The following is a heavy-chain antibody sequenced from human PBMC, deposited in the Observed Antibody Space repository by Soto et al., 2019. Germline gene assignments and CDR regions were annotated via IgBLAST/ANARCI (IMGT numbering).Heavy chain of an antibody. J-gene: IGHJ4*02. CDR2: IYYSGST. Sequence: SETLSLTCTVSGGSISSYYWSWIRQPPGKGLEWIGYIYYSGSTNYNPSLKSRVTISVDTSKNQFSLKLSSVTAADTAVYYCARLGYCSGGSCQPMVGFDYWGQGTLVTVSS. CDR1: GGSISSYY. CDR3: ARLGYCSGGSCQPMVGFDY. V-gene: IGHV4-59*08. D-gene: IGHD2-15*01.